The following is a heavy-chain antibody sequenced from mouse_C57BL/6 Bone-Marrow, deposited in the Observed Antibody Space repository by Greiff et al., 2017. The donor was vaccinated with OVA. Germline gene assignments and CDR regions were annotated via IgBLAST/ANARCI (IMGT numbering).Heavy chain of an antibody. Sequence: QVQLKQPGAELVKPGASVKLSCKASGYTFTSYWMQWVKQRPGQGLEWIGEIDPSDSYTNYNQKFKGKATLTVDTSSSTAYMQLSSLTSEDSAVYYCARGGSSPYAMDYWGQGTSVTVSS. CDR1: GYTFTSYW. CDR2: IDPSDSYT. V-gene: IGHV1-50*01. J-gene: IGHJ4*01. D-gene: IGHD1-1*01. CDR3: ARGGSSPYAMDY.